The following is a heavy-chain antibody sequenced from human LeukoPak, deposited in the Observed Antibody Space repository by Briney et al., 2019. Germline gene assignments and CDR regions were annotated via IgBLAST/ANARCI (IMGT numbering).Heavy chain of an antibody. J-gene: IGHJ6*02. V-gene: IGHV1-69*01. D-gene: IGHD2-8*01. Sequence: GTPVRVSCKSPGGILSRLAISWVRQAPGQGLEWMGGIIPILGTAEIVHKFHGRLTLTPDVPPNTAHMELSGRRSEATAVYYCARRYTASGVCAVTLYYYYGLHGWGQGTTVIVSS. CDR1: GGILSRLA. CDR3: ARRYTASGVCAVTLYYYYGLHG. CDR2: IIPILGTA.